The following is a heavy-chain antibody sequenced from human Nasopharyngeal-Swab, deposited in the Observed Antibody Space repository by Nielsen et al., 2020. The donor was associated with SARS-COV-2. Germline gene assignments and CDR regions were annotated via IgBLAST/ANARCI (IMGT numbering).Heavy chain of an antibody. CDR2: ISYDGSNK. Sequence: GESLKISCAASRFTFSSYGMHWVRQAPGKGLEWVAVISYDGSNKYYADSVKGRFTISRDNSKNTLYLQMNSLRAEDTAVYYCAKDTGYSSSSYGMDVWGQGTTVTVSS. CDR1: RFTFSSYG. J-gene: IGHJ6*02. CDR3: AKDTGYSSSSYGMDV. D-gene: IGHD6-6*01. V-gene: IGHV3-30*18.